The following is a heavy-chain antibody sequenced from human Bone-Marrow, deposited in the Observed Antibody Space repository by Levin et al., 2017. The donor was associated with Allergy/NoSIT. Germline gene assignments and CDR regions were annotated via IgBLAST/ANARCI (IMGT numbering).Heavy chain of an antibody. D-gene: IGHD1-1*01. J-gene: IGHJ6*02. CDR3: VRDPRQRTGGYGIDV. CDR2: IHVTGIT. V-gene: IGHV4-4*07. CDR1: SGSINSYY. Sequence: SQTLSLTCTVSSGSINSYYWSWIRQPAGEGLEWIGRIHVTGITDYNPSLKSRVTFSVDTSNNQFSLRLSSVTAADTGVYYCVRDPRQRTGGYGIDVWGQGTTVVVSS.